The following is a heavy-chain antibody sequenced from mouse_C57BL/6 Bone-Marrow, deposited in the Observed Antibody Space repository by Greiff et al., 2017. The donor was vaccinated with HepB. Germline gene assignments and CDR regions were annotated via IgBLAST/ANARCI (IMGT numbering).Heavy chain of an antibody. CDR1: GFTFSSYA. Sequence: EVQLVESGEGLVKPGGSLKLSCAASGFTFSSYAMSWVRQTPEKRLEWVAYISSGGDYIYYADTVKGRFTISRDNARNTLYLQMSSLKSEDTAMYYCTRDGGWDYFDYWGQAPLSQSPQ. V-gene: IGHV5-9-1*02. CDR2: ISSGGDYI. D-gene: IGHD3-3*01. J-gene: IGHJ2*01. CDR3: TRDGGWDYFDY.